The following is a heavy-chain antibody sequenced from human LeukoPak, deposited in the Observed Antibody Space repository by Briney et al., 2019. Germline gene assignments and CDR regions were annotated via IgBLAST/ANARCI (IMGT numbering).Heavy chain of an antibody. Sequence: KVSGPTLVNPTQTLTLTCTFSGFSLDTSGVSVGWIRQPPGKALEWLALIYWDDDKRYSPSLKSRLTTTKDTSKNQVVLTLTNMDPVDTATYYCAHDLGYDSSGYRRAFDHWGQGALVTVSS. D-gene: IGHD3-22*01. CDR1: GFSLDTSGVS. CDR3: AHDLGYDSSGYRRAFDH. J-gene: IGHJ4*02. V-gene: IGHV2-5*02. CDR2: IYWDDDK.